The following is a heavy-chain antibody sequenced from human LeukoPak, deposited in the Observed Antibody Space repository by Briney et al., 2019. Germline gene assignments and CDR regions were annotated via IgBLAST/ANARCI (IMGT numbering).Heavy chain of an antibody. CDR3: AKYRVGVSSPVDY. V-gene: IGHV3-23*01. CDR2: ISNGGAST. J-gene: IGHJ4*02. CDR1: GFTFVSYA. D-gene: IGHD3-16*01. Sequence: RGSLRLSCAASGFTFVSYAMSWVRQAPGKGLEGVSGISNGGASTYYADSVKGRFTISRDNSKNTLFLQMNSLRAEDTAVYYCAKYRVGVSSPVDYWGQGTLITVSS.